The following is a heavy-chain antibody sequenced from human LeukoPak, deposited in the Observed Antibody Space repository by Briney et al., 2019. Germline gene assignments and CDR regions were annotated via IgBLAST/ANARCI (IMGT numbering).Heavy chain of an antibody. Sequence: GGSLRLSCAASGFTFSSYAMSWVRQAPGKGLEWVSAISGSGGSTYYADSVKGRFTISRDNSKNTLYLQMNSLRAEDTAVYYCARASLYYYGSGSSDYWGQGTLVTVPS. CDR1: GFTFSSYA. CDR2: ISGSGGST. V-gene: IGHV3-23*01. D-gene: IGHD3-10*01. J-gene: IGHJ4*02. CDR3: ARASLYYYGSGSSDY.